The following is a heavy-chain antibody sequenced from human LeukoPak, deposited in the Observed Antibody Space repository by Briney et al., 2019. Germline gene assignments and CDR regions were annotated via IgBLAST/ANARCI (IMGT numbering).Heavy chain of an antibody. CDR2: INHSGST. V-gene: IGHV4-34*01. CDR1: GGSFSGYY. CDR3: ARQIGSSGPDC. J-gene: IGHJ4*02. Sequence: SETLSLTCAVYGGSFSGYYWSWIRQPPGKGLEWIGEINHSGSTNYNPSLKSRVTISKDTSKNQFALRLSSVTAADTAVYYCARQIGSSGPDCWGQGTLVTVSS. D-gene: IGHD6-19*01.